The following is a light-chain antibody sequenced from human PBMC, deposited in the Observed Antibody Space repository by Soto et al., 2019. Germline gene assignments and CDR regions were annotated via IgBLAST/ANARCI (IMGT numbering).Light chain of an antibody. Sequence: DIQLTQSPSFLSASVGDRVTITYRASQGIAASLAWYQQKPGNPPRLLIYADSTLQSGVPSRFSGSGSGTRGTLTISSLEPEDFATYYCQQTRTYPRTFGGGTKVEMK. CDR3: QQTRTYPRT. CDR2: ADS. V-gene: IGKV1-9*01. CDR1: QGIAAS. J-gene: IGKJ4*01.